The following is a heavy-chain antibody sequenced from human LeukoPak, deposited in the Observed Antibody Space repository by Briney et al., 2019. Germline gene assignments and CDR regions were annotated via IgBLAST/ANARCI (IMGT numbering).Heavy chain of an antibody. Sequence: SVTLSPNCTVSGCSINSFYRIWLPQPPGKGLEWIRYNYYSGSTNYNPSLKSRVTISVDTSKNQFSLKLTSAPAADTAVYYCATKRADYVDYGGQGPLVTVSS. J-gene: IGHJ4*02. V-gene: IGHV4-59*01. CDR3: ATKRADYVDY. D-gene: IGHD6-25*01. CDR1: GCSINSFY. CDR2: NYYSGST.